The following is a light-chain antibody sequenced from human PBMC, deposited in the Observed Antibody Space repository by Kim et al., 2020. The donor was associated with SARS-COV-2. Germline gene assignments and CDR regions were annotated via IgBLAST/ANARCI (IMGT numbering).Light chain of an antibody. CDR3: QQYAGSPLYT. CDR2: GTS. V-gene: IGKV3-20*01. Sequence: EIVLTQSPGTLSLSPGERATLSCRASQTIDSNNLAWYQQKLGQAPRLLMYGTSSLATGIPDRFSGSGSGTDFTLTISRLEPEDLGIYYCQQYAGSPLYTFGQGTKLEI. J-gene: IGKJ2*01. CDR1: QTIDSNN.